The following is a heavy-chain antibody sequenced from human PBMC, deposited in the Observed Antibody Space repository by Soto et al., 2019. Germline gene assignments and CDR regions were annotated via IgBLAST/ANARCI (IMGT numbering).Heavy chain of an antibody. D-gene: IGHD3-22*01. CDR3: AIPDYNDRRDFFSDY. CDR1: GGTFSRYT. V-gene: IGHV1-69*02. J-gene: IGHJ4*02. CDR2: IIPILGGP. Sequence: QVQLVQSGAEVKKPGSSVKVSCKVSGGTFSRYTIIWVRQAPGQGLEWMGRIIPILGGPNYAQKFQDRVTITADKSTSTTYVELSRLRSEDTAVYYCAIPDYNDRRDFFSDYWGQGTLVTVSS.